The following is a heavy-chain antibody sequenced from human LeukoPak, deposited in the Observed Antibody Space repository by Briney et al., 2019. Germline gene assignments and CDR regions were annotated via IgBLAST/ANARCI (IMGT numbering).Heavy chain of an antibody. V-gene: IGHV6-1*01. Sequence: SQTLSLTCAISGDSVSSNSASWDWIRQSPSRGLEWPGRTYYRSKWYNDYVVSVKSRITINPDTSKNQFSLQLNSVTPEDTAVYYCARDRSAQYSSSWYAIGYFDYWGQGTLDTVSS. D-gene: IGHD6-13*01. CDR2: TYYRSKWYN. CDR3: ARDRSAQYSSSWYAIGYFDY. CDR1: GDSVSSNSAS. J-gene: IGHJ4*02.